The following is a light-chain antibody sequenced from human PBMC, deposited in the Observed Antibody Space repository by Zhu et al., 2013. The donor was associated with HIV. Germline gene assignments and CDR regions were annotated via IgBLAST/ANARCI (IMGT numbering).Light chain of an antibody. V-gene: IGKV3-20*01. CDR2: GAS. CDR1: QSVTNSY. CDR3: QQYGSSPPT. J-gene: IGKJ5*01. Sequence: EIVLTQSPGTLSLSPGERVTLSCRAGQSVTNSYLAWYQQKPGQAPRLLIYGASSRATGIPDRFSGSGSGTDFTLTISRLEPEDFAVYYCQQYGSSPPTFGQGTRLEIK.